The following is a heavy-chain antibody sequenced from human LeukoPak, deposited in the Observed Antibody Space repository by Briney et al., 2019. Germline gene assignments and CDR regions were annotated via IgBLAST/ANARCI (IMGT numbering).Heavy chain of an antibody. J-gene: IGHJ4*02. V-gene: IGHV3-23*01. CDR3: GKAPPYGGNSPFDY. D-gene: IGHD4-23*01. CDR2: ISGSGGST. CDR1: GFTFSSYA. Sequence: PGGSLRLSCAASGFTFSSYAMSWVRQAPGKGLEWVSAISGSGGSTYYADSVKGRFTISRDNSKNTLYLQMNSLRAEDTAGYYCGKAPPYGGNSPFDYWGQGTLVTVSS.